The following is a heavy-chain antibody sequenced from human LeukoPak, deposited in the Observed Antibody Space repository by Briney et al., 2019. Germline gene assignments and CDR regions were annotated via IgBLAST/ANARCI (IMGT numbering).Heavy chain of an antibody. CDR3: ARDRGSGGFDY. J-gene: IGHJ4*02. CDR2: ISGYNGNT. V-gene: IGHV1-18*01. CDR1: GYTFTNYG. D-gene: IGHD3-10*01. Sequence: GASVKVSCKASGYTFTNYGISWVRQAPGQGLEWMGWISGYNGNTNYAQKFQGRITMTTDTSTSTGYMELRSLRSDDTAVYYCARDRGSGGFDYWGQGTLVTVSS.